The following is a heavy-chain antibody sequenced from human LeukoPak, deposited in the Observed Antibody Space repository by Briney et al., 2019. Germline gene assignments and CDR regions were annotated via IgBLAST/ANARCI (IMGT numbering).Heavy chain of an antibody. CDR1: GGSIGSSNNY. CDR3: ARDNCGGDCYYNWFDP. D-gene: IGHD2-21*01. Sequence: PSETLSLTCSVSGGSIGSSNNYWAWIRQPPGKGLEWIGTIYYSGTIYYNPSLKSRVTISVDTSKNQFSLKLSSVTAADTAVYYCARDNCGGDCYYNWFDPWGQGTLVTVSS. CDR2: IYYSGTI. J-gene: IGHJ5*02. V-gene: IGHV4-39*07.